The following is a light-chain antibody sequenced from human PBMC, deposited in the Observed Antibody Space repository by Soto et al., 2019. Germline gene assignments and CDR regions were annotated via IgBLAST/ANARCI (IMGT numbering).Light chain of an antibody. CDR2: WAS. J-gene: IGKJ3*01. Sequence: DIVMTQSPDSLAVSLGERATINCKSSQSVLYSSNNKNYLAWYQQKPTQPPKLLIYWASTRESGVPDRFSGSGSGTDFTLTISGLQAEDVAVYYCQQYYTSPFTFGHGTKLGIE. CDR3: QQYYTSPFT. V-gene: IGKV4-1*01. CDR1: QSVLYSSNNKNY.